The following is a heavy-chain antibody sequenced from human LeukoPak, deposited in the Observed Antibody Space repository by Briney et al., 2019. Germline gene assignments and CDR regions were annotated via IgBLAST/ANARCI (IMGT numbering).Heavy chain of an antibody. Sequence: GGSLRLSCAASGFTFSSYWMHWVRQAPGKGLVWVSRINSDGSSTSYADSVKGRFTISRDNSKNTLYLQINSLRAEDTAVYYCAKTRGYSYGSGFNYWGQGTLVTVSS. CDR3: AKTRGYSYGSGFNY. CDR1: GFTFSSYW. CDR2: INSDGSST. V-gene: IGHV3-74*01. J-gene: IGHJ4*02. D-gene: IGHD5-18*01.